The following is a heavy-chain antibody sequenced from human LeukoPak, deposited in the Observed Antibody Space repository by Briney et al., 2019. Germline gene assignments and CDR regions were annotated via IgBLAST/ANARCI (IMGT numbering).Heavy chain of an antibody. D-gene: IGHD3-22*01. CDR1: GGSISSSVYY. CDR3: ARVDFHYYDSSGGPYYFGY. CDR2: IYYSGST. Sequence: SETLSLTCIVSGGSISSSVYYWGWIRQPPGKGLEWIGSIYYSGSTYYNPSLKRRVTISVDTSKNQFSLKLSSVTAADTAVYYCARVDFHYYDSSGGPYYFGYWGQGTLVTVSS. J-gene: IGHJ4*02. V-gene: IGHV4-39*07.